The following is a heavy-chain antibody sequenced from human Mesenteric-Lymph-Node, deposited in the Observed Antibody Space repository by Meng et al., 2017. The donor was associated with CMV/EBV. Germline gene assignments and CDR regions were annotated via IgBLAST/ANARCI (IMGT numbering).Heavy chain of an antibody. J-gene: IGHJ4*02. CDR2: ITPNSGAT. Sequence: ASVKVSCKASGYTFTAYYLHWVRQAPGQGLEWMGWITPNSGATNYAQKFQGRVTITGDMSITTVYMELSNLRSDDTAVYYCARVATVGATPIDYWGQGTLVTVSS. CDR3: ARVATVGATPIDY. D-gene: IGHD1-26*01. CDR1: GYTFTAYY. V-gene: IGHV1-2*02.